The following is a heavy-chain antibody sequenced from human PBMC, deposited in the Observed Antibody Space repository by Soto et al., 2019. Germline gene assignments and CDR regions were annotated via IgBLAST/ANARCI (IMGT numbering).Heavy chain of an antibody. D-gene: IGHD6-13*01. CDR2: TNAANGDT. CDR1: GYTFTSYG. CDR3: VRRHVSATGVDWFDP. Sequence: ASVKVSCKASGYTFTSYGIHWVRQAPGQRLEWMGWTNAANGDTKYSPKFQGRVTITRDTSASTAYMELSSLRSEDTAVYYCVRRHVSATGVDWFDPWGQGTLVTVSS. V-gene: IGHV1-3*01. J-gene: IGHJ5*02.